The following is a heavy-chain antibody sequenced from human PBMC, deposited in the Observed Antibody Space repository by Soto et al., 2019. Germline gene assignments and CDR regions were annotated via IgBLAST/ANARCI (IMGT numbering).Heavy chain of an antibody. D-gene: IGHD1-7*01. J-gene: IGHJ6*03. CDR2: AYYKSKWYN. CDR3: ARVRYNWNYNSHYYMDV. CDR1: GDSVSSNSAT. Sequence: PSQTLSLTCAISGDSVSSNSATWKWLRQSPSRGLEWLGRAYYKSKWYNDYAVSVKSRITINADTSRNQFSLQLNSVTPEDTAVYYCARVRYNWNYNSHYYMDVWGKRTTVTVSS. V-gene: IGHV6-1*01.